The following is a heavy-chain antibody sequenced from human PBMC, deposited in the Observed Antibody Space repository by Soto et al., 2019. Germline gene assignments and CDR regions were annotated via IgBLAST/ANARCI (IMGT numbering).Heavy chain of an antibody. CDR2: IYPGDSDT. CDR1: GYSFTSYW. D-gene: IGHD3-3*01. Sequence: GESLKISCKGSGYSFTSYWIGWVRQMPGKGLEWMGIIYPGDSDTRYSPSFQGQVTISADKSFSTAYLQWSSLKASDTAMYYCARSNYHFWSGWGAYWFDPWGQGTLVTVSS. CDR3: ARSNYHFWSGWGAYWFDP. V-gene: IGHV5-51*01. J-gene: IGHJ5*02.